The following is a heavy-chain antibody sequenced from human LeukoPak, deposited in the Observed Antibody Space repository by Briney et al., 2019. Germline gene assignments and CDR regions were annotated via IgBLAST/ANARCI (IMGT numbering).Heavy chain of an antibody. CDR1: GGSISSSSYY. CDR2: IYYSGST. Sequence: PSETLSLTCTVSGGSISSSSYYWSWIRQPPGKGLEWIGYIYYSGSTNYNPSLKSRVTISVDTSKNQFSLKLSSVTAADTAVYYCARSVEGYCSGTSCYYYYYYMDVWGKGTTVTVSS. J-gene: IGHJ6*03. D-gene: IGHD2-15*01. CDR3: ARSVEGYCSGTSCYYYYYYMDV. V-gene: IGHV4-61*01.